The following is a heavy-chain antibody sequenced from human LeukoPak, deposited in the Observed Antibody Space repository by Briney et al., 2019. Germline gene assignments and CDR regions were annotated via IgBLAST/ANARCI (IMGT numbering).Heavy chain of an antibody. D-gene: IGHD6-19*01. J-gene: IGHJ4*02. CDR1: GYTFTSYG. V-gene: IGHV1-18*01. CDR2: ISAYNGNT. CDR3: ARDLRQWLVGGFDY. Sequence: GASVKVSCKASGYTFTSYGISWVRQAPGQGLEWMGWISAYNGNTNYAQKLQGRVTMTTDTSTSTAYMELRSLRSDDTAVYYCARDLRQWLVGGFDYWGQGTLVTVSS.